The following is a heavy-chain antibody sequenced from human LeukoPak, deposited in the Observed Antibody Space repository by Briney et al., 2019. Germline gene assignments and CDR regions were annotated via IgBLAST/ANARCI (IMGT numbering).Heavy chain of an antibody. CDR1: GGSFSGYY. D-gene: IGHD6-6*01. CDR3: ARILHSGSSYVGWFDP. Sequence: SETLSLTCAVYGGSFSGYYWSWIRQPPGKGLEWIGEINHSGSTNYNPSLKSRVTISVDTSKNQFSLKLSSVTAADTAVYYCARILHSGSSYVGWFDPWGQGTLVTVSS. V-gene: IGHV4-34*01. CDR2: INHSGST. J-gene: IGHJ5*02.